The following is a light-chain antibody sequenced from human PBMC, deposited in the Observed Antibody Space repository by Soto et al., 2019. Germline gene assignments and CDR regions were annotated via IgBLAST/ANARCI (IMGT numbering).Light chain of an antibody. CDR2: AAS. V-gene: IGKV1-39*01. Sequence: DIQMTQSPSSLSASVGDRVSIACRASQSISSYLNWYQQKPGKAPKLLIYAASSLQSGVPSRFSGSGFGTDFTLTITSLQPEDFATYYCQQSHSTPLTFGGGTKVDIK. J-gene: IGKJ4*01. CDR3: QQSHSTPLT. CDR1: QSISSY.